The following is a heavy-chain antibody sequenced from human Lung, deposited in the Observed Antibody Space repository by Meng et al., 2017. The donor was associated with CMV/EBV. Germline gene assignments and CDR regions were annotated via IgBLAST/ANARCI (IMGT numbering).Heavy chain of an antibody. Sequence: ASXXVSXKTSGYTFIGHYMHWLRQAPGQGLEWMGWINPMSGDTNFAQKFQGRVTMTRDTSISTAYMELSRLRSDDTAVYYCARGSEYSPRRCFDHWGQGTLVTVSS. CDR3: ARGSEYSPRRCFDH. CDR1: GYTFIGHY. J-gene: IGHJ5*02. CDR2: INPMSGDT. V-gene: IGHV1-2*02. D-gene: IGHD2-21*01.